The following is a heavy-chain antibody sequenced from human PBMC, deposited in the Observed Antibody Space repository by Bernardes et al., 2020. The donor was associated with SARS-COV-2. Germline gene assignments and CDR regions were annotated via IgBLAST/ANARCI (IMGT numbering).Heavy chain of an antibody. CDR2: IYSSGST. Sequence: SETLSLTCTVSGGSISSGDYYWSWIRQPPGTGLEWLWYIYSSGSTYYNPSLKSRVTISVDTSKNQFSLKLSSVTAADTAVYYCARDALGSITIFGVVTRHGMDVWGQGTTVTVSS. CDR1: GGSISSGDYY. CDR3: ARDALGSITIFGVVTRHGMDV. J-gene: IGHJ6*02. D-gene: IGHD3-3*01. V-gene: IGHV4-30-4*01.